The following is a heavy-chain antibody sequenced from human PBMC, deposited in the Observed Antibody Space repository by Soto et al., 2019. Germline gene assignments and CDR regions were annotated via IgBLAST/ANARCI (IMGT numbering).Heavy chain of an antibody. Sequence: ASVKVSCKASGYTFTSCGIHWVRQAPGQRLEWMGWINAANGDTKYSPKFQGRVTITRDTSASTAYMELSSLRSEDTAVYYCVRRHVSATGVDWFDPWGQGTLVTVSS. CDR3: VRRHVSATGVDWFDP. CDR2: INAANGDT. CDR1: GYTFTSCG. V-gene: IGHV1-3*01. J-gene: IGHJ5*02. D-gene: IGHD6-13*01.